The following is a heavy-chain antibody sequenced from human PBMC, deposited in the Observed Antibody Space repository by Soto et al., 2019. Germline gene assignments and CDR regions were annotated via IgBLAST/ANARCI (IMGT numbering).Heavy chain of an antibody. J-gene: IGHJ3*02. CDR1: GYTFTSYG. D-gene: IGHD6-13*01. V-gene: IGHV1-18*01. CDR3: ARSRAAAGLPRRALDI. CDR2: ISAYNGNT. Sequence: ASVKVSCKASGYTFTSYGISWVRQAPGQGLERMGWISAYNGNTNYAQKLQGRVTMTTDTSTSTAYMELRSLRSDDTAVYFCARSRAAAGLPRRALDIWGQGTMVTVSS.